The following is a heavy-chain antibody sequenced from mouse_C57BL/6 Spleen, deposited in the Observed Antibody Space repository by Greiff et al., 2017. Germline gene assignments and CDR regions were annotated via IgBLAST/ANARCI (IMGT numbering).Heavy chain of an antibody. J-gene: IGHJ1*03. CDR1: GYTFTTYP. CDR2: FHPYNDDT. D-gene: IGHD1-1*01. Sequence: VQLQQSGAELVKPGASVTMSCKASGYTFTTYPIEWMKQNHGKSLEWIGNFHPYNDDTKYNEKFKGKATLTVEKSSSTVYLELSRLTSDDSAVYYCARQGYGSSDWYFDVWGTGTTVTVSS. V-gene: IGHV1-47*01. CDR3: ARQGYGSSDWYFDV.